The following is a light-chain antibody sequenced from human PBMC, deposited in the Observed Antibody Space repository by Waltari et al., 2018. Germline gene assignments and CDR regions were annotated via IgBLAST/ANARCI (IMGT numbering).Light chain of an antibody. CDR1: QSVSSNF. V-gene: IGKV3-20*01. CDR3: QQYGRSPLT. Sequence: EIVLTQSPGTLSLSPWDSATLSCRASQSVSSNFLAWYQQKPGQAPRLLIYGASSRATGIPDKFSGSGCGTDFTLTISRLEPEDFAVYYCQQYGRSPLTFGGGTKVEIK. J-gene: IGKJ4*01. CDR2: GAS.